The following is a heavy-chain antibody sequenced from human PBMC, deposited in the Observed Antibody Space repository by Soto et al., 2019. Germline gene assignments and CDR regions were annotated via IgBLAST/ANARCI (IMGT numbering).Heavy chain of an antibody. CDR3: ARGEQDYYGSGGLDY. J-gene: IGHJ4*02. V-gene: IGHV4-34*01. CDR1: GGSFSGYY. D-gene: IGHD3-10*01. CDR2: INHSGST. Sequence: QVQLQQWGAGLLKPSETLSLTCAVYGGSFSGYYWSWIRQPPGKGLEWIGEINHSGSTNYNPSLKSRVTISVDTSKQQFSLKLGAVTAADTAVYYCARGEQDYYGSGGLDYWGQGTLVTVSS.